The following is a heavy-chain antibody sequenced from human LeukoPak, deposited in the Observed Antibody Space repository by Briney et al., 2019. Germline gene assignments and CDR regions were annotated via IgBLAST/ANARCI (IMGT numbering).Heavy chain of an antibody. CDR1: GGSVSSSSYY. D-gene: IGHD1-1*01. V-gene: IGHV4-39*07. J-gene: IGHJ3*02. Sequence: SETLSLMCTVSGGSVSSSSYYWGWIRQPPGKGLEWIGSIYSSGSTYYNPSLNSRLTISVDTSKNQFSLKLSSVTAADTAVYYCASSKYDIMRDDAFDIWGQGTMVTVSS. CDR2: IYSSGST. CDR3: ASSKYDIMRDDAFDI.